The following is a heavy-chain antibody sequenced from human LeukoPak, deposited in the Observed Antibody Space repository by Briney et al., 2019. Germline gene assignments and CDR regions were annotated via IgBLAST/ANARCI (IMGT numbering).Heavy chain of an antibody. D-gene: IGHD2-15*01. CDR3: ARDGGDCSGGSCYSSAFDI. J-gene: IGHJ3*02. CDR1: GFTFDDYG. Sequence: GGSLRLSCAASGFTFDDYGMSWVRQAPGKGLEWVSGINWNGGSTGYADSVKGRFTISRDNAKNSLYLQMNSPRAEDTALYYCARDGGDCSGGSCYSSAFDIWGQGTMVTVSS. V-gene: IGHV3-20*04. CDR2: INWNGGST.